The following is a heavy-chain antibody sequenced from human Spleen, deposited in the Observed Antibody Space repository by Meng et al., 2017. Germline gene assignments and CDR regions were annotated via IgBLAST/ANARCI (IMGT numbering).Heavy chain of an antibody. CDR2: IWYDGSNK. J-gene: IGHJ4*02. CDR1: GFTFSSYG. CDR3: ARSLNYFDY. V-gene: IGHV3-33*01. Sequence: GESLKISCAASGFTFSSYGMHWVRQAPGKGLEWVAVIWYDGSNKYYADSVKGRFTISRDNSKNTLYLQMNSLRAEDTAVYYCARSLNYFDYWGRGTLVTVSS.